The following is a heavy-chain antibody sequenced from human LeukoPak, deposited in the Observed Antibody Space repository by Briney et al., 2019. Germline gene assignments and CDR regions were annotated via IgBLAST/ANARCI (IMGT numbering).Heavy chain of an antibody. Sequence: PGGSLRLSCAASGFTFSDYWMHWVRQAPGKGLVWVSRINSDGSNRSYADSVKGRFTISRDNAKNTLYLQMNSLRAEDTAVYYCARDRDCVWGNSYDYMDVWGKGTTVTVSS. V-gene: IGHV3-74*01. CDR2: INSDGSNR. D-gene: IGHD3-16*01. CDR3: ARDRDCVWGNSYDYMDV. J-gene: IGHJ6*03. CDR1: GFTFSDYW.